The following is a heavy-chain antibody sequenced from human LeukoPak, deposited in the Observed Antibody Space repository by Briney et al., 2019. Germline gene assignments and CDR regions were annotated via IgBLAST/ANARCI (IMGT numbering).Heavy chain of an antibody. J-gene: IGHJ4*02. CDR1: GYTFTRYG. V-gene: IGHV1-18*01. CDR2: ISAYNGNT. D-gene: IGHD2-15*01. CDR3: ARASYCSGGSCYSDY. Sequence: ASVKVSCKASGYTFTRYGIIWVRQAPGQGLEWMGWISAYNGNTIYAQKAKGRVTMTTDTSTSTAYMELRSLKSDDTAVYYCARASYCSGGSCYSDYWGQGTLVTVSS.